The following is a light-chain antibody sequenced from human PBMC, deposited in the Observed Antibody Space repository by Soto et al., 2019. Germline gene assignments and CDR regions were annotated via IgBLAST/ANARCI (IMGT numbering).Light chain of an antibody. V-gene: IGKV3-20*01. Sequence: EIVLTQSPGTLSLSPGERATLSCRASRSVTSNYLGWYQQKPGQAPRLLIYGASSRATGIPDRFSGSGSGTDFTLTVSRLEPEDFALYYCQQYNNWPRTFGQGTKLEIK. CDR1: RSVTSNY. CDR2: GAS. J-gene: IGKJ2*01. CDR3: QQYNNWPRT.